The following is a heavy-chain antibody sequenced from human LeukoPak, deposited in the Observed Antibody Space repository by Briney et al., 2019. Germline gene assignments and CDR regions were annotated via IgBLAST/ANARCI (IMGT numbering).Heavy chain of an antibody. Sequence: PGGSLRLSCAASGFTFSSYWMSWVRQAPGKGLEWVANIKQDGSEKYYVDSVKGRFTISRDNAKNSLYLQMNSLRAEDTAVYYCARKPAYRYCSGGSCYSDGVDAFDIWGQGTMVTVSS. CDR3: ARKPAYRYCSGGSCYSDGVDAFDI. CDR2: IKQDGSEK. J-gene: IGHJ3*02. CDR1: GFTFSSYW. V-gene: IGHV3-7*01. D-gene: IGHD2-15*01.